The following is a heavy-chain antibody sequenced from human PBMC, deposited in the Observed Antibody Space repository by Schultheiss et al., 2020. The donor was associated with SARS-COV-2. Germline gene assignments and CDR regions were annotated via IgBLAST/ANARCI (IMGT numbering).Heavy chain of an antibody. V-gene: IGHV3-11*06. J-gene: IGHJ4*02. Sequence: GGSLRLSCAASGFTFSDYYMSWIRQAPGKGLEWVSYISSSSSYTNYADSVKGRFTISRDNAKNSLYLQMNSLRAEDTAVYYCARLGGPHRLQDWGQGTLVTVSS. CDR1: GFTFSDYY. CDR3: ARLGGPHRLQD. D-gene: IGHD3-16*01. CDR2: ISSSSSYT.